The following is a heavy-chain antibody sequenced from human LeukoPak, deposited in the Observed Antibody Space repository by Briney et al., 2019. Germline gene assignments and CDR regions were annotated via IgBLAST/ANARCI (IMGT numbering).Heavy chain of an antibody. CDR1: GGSISSYY. CDR2: IYTSGST. D-gene: IGHD7-27*01. CDR3: ARAVVNWGSARSFDY. Sequence: SETLSLTCTVSGGSISSYYWSWIRQPAGKGLEWIGRIYTSGSTNYNPSLKSRVTISVDTSKNQFSLKLSSVTAADTAVYYCARAVVNWGSARSFDYWGQGTLVTVSS. V-gene: IGHV4-4*07. J-gene: IGHJ4*02.